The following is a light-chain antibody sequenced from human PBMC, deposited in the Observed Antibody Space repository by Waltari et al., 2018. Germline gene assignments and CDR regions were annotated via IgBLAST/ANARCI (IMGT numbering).Light chain of an antibody. CDR2: YIN. V-gene: IGLV2-11*01. CDR3: CSYVGSNIYWV. CDR1: SSDVGGYNY. J-gene: IGLJ3*02. Sequence: QSALTQPRSVSGSPGQSVTISCTGTSSDVGGYNYVSWYQQHPDKVPKLIIYYINKRPSGVPDRFAGSKSGNTASLTISGLQAEDEADYYCCSYVGSNIYWVFGGGTKLTVL.